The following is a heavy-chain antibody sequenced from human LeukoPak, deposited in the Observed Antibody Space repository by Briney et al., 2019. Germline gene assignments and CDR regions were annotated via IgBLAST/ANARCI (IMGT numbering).Heavy chain of an antibody. CDR3: ARQEVRGVIITLDY. Sequence: SETLSLTCTVSGGSLSSSRYYWGWIRQPPGKGQEWIGSIYYSGSTYYNPSLKSRVTISVDTSKNQFSLKLSSVTAADTAVYYCARQEVRGVIITLDYWGQGTLVTVSS. CDR1: GGSLSSSRYY. V-gene: IGHV4-39*01. D-gene: IGHD3-10*01. J-gene: IGHJ4*02. CDR2: IYYSGST.